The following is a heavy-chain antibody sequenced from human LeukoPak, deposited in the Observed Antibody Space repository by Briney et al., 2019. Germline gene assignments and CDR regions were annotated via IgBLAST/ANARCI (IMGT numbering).Heavy chain of an antibody. CDR3: ARRWGDSSSSFDY. Sequence: GESLKISCKGSGYSFTNYWIGWVRQMPGEGLEWMGITYPGDSDTTYSPSFQGQVTISADKSISTAYLQWSSLKASDTAMYYCARRWGDSSSSFDYWGQGSLVTVSS. CDR2: TYPGDSDT. J-gene: IGHJ4*02. V-gene: IGHV5-51*01. CDR1: GYSFTNYW. D-gene: IGHD6-13*01.